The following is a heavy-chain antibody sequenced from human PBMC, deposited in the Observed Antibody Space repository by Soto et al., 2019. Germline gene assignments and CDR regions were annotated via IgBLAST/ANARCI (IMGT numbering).Heavy chain of an antibody. CDR1: GGSISSYY. CDR2: IYYSGST. CDR3: GRRYGASFDY. Sequence: SETLSLTYTVSGGSISSYYWSWIRQPPGKGLEWIGYIYYSGSTNYNPSLKSRVTISVDTSKNPFPLKLSSVTAAYTAVEYRGRRYGASFDYWGQGTLVTVSS. D-gene: IGHD4-17*01. J-gene: IGHJ4*02. V-gene: IGHV4-59*01.